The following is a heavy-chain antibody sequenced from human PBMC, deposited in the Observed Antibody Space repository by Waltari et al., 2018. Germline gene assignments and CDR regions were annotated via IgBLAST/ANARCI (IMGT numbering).Heavy chain of an antibody. D-gene: IGHD5-12*01. CDR1: GFTFDVYA. CDR2: ISWDGGST. CDR3: AKAGHKWPRDSGYEPDFDY. V-gene: IGHV3-43D*04. Sequence: EVQLVVSGGVVVQPGGSLRLSCAASGFTFDVYAMHWVRHAPGKGLEWVSLISWDGGSTYSADSVKGRFTNSRDNSKNSLYLQMNSLRAEDTGLYYCAKAGHKWPRDSGYEPDFDYWGQGTLVTVSS. J-gene: IGHJ4*02.